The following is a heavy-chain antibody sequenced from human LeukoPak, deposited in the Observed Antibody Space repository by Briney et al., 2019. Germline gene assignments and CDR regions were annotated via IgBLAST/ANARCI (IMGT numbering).Heavy chain of an antibody. J-gene: IGHJ4*02. Sequence: PGGCLRLSCAASGFTVSSNYMSWVRQAPGKGLEWVSFIYSGGNTYYADSVKGRFTISRDNSKNTLYLQMNSLRAEDTAVYYCARSFNGAHFDYWGQGTLVTVSS. V-gene: IGHV3-53*01. CDR1: GFTVSSNY. CDR2: IYSGGNT. CDR3: ARSFNGAHFDY. D-gene: IGHD3-10*01.